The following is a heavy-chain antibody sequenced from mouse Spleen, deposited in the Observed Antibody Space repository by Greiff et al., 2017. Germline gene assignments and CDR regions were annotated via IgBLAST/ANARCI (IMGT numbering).Heavy chain of an antibody. J-gene: IGHJ4*01. Sequence: VQRVESGAELARPGASVKLSCKASGYTFTSYGISWVKQRTGQGLEWIGEIYPRSGNTYYNEKFKGKATLTADKSSSTAYMELRSLTSEDSAVYFCALYYYGSSYGGYAMDYWGQGTSVTVSS. V-gene: IGHV1-81*01. CDR3: ALYYYGSSYGGYAMDY. CDR1: GYTFTSYG. D-gene: IGHD1-1*01. CDR2: IYPRSGNT.